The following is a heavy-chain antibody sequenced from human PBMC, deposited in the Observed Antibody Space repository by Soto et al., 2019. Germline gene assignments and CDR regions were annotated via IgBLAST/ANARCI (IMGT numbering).Heavy chain of an antibody. V-gene: IGHV4-39*01. J-gene: IGHJ6*02. D-gene: IGHD3-10*01. CDR1: GGSISSSTYY. Sequence: SETLSLTCTVSGGSISSSTYYWGWIRQPPGKGLEWIGNIYYSGSTYYNPSLKSRVTFSIDTSKNQFSLKLSSVTAADTALYYCATSGDRYYYYGMDAWGQGTTVTVSS. CDR2: IYYSGST. CDR3: ATSGDRYYYYGMDA.